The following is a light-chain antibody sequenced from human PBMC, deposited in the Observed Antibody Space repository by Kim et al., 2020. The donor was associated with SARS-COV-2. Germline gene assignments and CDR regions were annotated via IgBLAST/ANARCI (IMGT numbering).Light chain of an antibody. V-gene: IGLV2-14*03. CDR2: DVS. CDR1: SSDVGGYNY. J-gene: IGLJ3*02. Sequence: GQSITISCTGTSSDVGGYNYVSWYQQFPGKAPKLLIYDVSNRPSGVSNRFSGSKSANTASLTISGLQAEDEADYYCTSYTSSATWVFGGGTKVTVL. CDR3: TSYTSSATWV.